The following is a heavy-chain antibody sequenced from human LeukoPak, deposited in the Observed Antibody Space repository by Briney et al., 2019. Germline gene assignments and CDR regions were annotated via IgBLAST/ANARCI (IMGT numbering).Heavy chain of an antibody. D-gene: IGHD1-26*01. J-gene: IGHJ4*02. V-gene: IGHV3-NL1*01. CDR2: IYSDNT. Sequence: PGGSLRLSCAASRFTFSSYGMHWVRQAPGKGLEWVSFIYSDNTHYSDSVKGRFTISRDNSKNTLYLQMNSLRAEDTAVYYCARLTRGVGATLPDYWGQGTLVTVSS. CDR3: ARLTRGVGATLPDY. CDR1: RFTFSSYG.